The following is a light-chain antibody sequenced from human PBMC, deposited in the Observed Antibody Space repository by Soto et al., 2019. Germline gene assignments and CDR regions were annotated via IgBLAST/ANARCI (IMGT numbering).Light chain of an antibody. CDR1: QSVSSSY. V-gene: IGKV3-20*01. CDR3: QQYGSSPYT. CDR2: AAS. J-gene: IGKJ2*01. Sequence: DIVLTQSPGTLSLSPGEGATLSCRASQSVSSSYLAWYQQKPGQAPRLLMFAASSRATGIPDRFSGSGSGTDFTLTISRLEPEDFAVYYCQQYGSSPYTFGQGTKLEIK.